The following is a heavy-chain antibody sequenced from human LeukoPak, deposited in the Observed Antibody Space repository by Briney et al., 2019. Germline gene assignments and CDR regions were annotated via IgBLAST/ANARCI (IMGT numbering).Heavy chain of an antibody. D-gene: IGHD1-26*01. J-gene: IGHJ3*02. CDR3: ARPTSGSYYDDAFDI. Sequence: SETLSLTCTVSGGSISSGGYYWSWIRQHPGKGLEWIGYIYYSGSTYYNPSLKSRVTISVDTSKNQFSLKLSSVTAADTAVYYCARPTSGSYYDDAFDIWGQGTMVTVSS. CDR1: GGSISSGGYY. CDR2: IYYSGST. V-gene: IGHV4-31*03.